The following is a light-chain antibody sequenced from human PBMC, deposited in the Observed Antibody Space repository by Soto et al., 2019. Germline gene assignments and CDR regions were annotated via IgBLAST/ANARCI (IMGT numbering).Light chain of an antibody. CDR1: QSVFSRSNNQNY. CDR3: LQYYTGFALS. Sequence: DIVMTQSPDSLAVSLGERATINCKSSQSVFSRSNNQNYLAWFQQKPGQTPKMLIFWASTRQSGVPDRFRGSGSGTDFTLTINNLQAEDVAVYYCLQYYTGFALSFGGGTKVEIK. J-gene: IGKJ4*01. CDR2: WAS. V-gene: IGKV4-1*01.